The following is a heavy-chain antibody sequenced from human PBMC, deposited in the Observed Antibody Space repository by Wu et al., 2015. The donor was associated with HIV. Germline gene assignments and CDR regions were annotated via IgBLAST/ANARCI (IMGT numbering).Heavy chain of an antibody. CDR2: INPKSGDT. CDR1: GYTFTDHY. J-gene: IGHJ4*02. D-gene: IGHD1-1*01. CDR3: ARDRNGISGV. Sequence: QVQLVQSGAEVKKPGASVKVSCKASGYTFTDHYMHWVRQVPGQGLEWMGCINPKSGDTNFAQKFQGRVTMTRDTSITTAYMELSSLRSDDTALYFCARDRNGISGVWGQGTLVTVS. V-gene: IGHV1-2*02.